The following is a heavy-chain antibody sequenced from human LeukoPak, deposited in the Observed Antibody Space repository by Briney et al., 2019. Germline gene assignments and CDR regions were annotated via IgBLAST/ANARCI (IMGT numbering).Heavy chain of an antibody. CDR3: ARVPVGVTWYREWFDT. V-gene: IGHV3-21*01. CDR2: INGRSSYL. CDR1: GFTFSSHT. D-gene: IGHD6-13*01. J-gene: IGHJ5*02. Sequence: GGSLRLSCAASGFTFSSHTMNWVRQAPGKGLEWISSINGRSSYLFYADSVRGRFTISRDNAKSSMYLQMDSLRSDDTAVYYCARVPVGVTWYREWFDTWGQGTLVTVSS.